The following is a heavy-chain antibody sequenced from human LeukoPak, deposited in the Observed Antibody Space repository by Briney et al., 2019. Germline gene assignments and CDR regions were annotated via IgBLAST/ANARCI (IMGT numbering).Heavy chain of an antibody. CDR3: ARTGVAVAGRNFDY. CDR2: INPKSDGT. J-gene: IGHJ4*02. Sequence: AGVKLSLKCSAYSFTFYYIHLRWQPPAQGLELVGVINPKSDGTNYAQKFQGRVTMTRDTSISTAYMELSRLRSDDKAVYYCARTGVAVAGRNFDYWGQGTLVTVSS. V-gene: IGHV1-2*02. CDR1: AYSFTFYY. D-gene: IGHD6-19*01.